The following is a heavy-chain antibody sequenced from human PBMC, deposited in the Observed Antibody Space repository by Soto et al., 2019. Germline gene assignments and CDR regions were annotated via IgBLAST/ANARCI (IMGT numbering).Heavy chain of an antibody. J-gene: IGHJ5*02. CDR1: GFTFSDYY. V-gene: IGHV3-11*01. Sequence: QVQLVESGGGLVKPGGSLRLSCAASGFTFSDYYMSWIRQAPGKGLEWVSYISSSGSTIYYADSVKGRFTISRDNAKNSLYLQMNSLRAEDTAEYYCERGGAIVPAAAPTRVGWFDPWGQGTLVTVSS. D-gene: IGHD2-2*01. CDR3: ERGGAIVPAAAPTRVGWFDP. CDR2: ISSSGSTI.